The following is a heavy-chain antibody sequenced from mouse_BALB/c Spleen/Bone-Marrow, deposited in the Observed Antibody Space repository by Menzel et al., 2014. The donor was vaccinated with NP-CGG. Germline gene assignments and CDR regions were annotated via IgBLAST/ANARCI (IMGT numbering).Heavy chain of an antibody. V-gene: IGHV1S81*02. CDR1: GYTFTNYW. CDR3: ARYYYYYFDV. Sequence: QVQLQQSGAEVVKPGASVRLSCKTSGYTFTNYWMHWVKQRPGQGLEWIGDINPSNGRATYSEKFKSKATLTVDTSSSTAYMQLSSLTSEDSAVYYCARYYYYYFDVWGAGTTVTVSS. D-gene: IGHD1-1*01. CDR2: INPSNGRA. J-gene: IGHJ1*01.